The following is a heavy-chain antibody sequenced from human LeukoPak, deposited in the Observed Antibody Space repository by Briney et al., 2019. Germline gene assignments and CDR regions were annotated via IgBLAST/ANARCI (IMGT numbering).Heavy chain of an antibody. Sequence: PSETLSLTCTVSGGSISSSSYYWGWIRQPPGKGLEWIGSIYYSGSTYYNPSLKSRVTISVDTSKNQFSLKLSSVTAADTAVYYCARQDCSSTSCYHGDDYWGQGTQVTVSS. CDR3: ARQDCSSTSCYHGDDY. J-gene: IGHJ4*02. CDR2: IYYSGST. V-gene: IGHV4-39*01. CDR1: GGSISSSSYY. D-gene: IGHD2-2*01.